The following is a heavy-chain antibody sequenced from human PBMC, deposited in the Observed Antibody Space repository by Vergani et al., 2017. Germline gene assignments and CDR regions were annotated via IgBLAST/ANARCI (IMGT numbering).Heavy chain of an antibody. D-gene: IGHD5-24*01. CDR3: ARLVEMATIVDY. Sequence: QLQLQESGPGLVKPSEGVGGACGGGGGASGGRRDGGGWIRQAPGKGLGLFGSIYYSGGTYYSPSLKSRVTISVDTSKNQFSLKLSSVTAADTAVYYCARLVEMATIVDYWGQGTLVTVSS. V-gene: IGHV4-39*01. J-gene: IGHJ4*02. CDR2: IYYSGGT. CDR1: GGASGGRRDG.